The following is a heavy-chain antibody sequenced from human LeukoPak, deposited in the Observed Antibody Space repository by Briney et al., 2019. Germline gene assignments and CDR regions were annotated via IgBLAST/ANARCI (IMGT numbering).Heavy chain of an antibody. V-gene: IGHV1-69*05. CDR1: GGTFSSYA. CDR2: IIPIFGTA. D-gene: IGHD3-10*01. J-gene: IGHJ4*02. Sequence: GASVKVSCKASGGTFSSYAISWVRQAPGQGLEWMGRIIPIFGTANHAQKFQGRVTITTDESTSTAYMELSSLRSEDTAVYYCASAKITMVRGEGRELDYWGQGTLVTVSS. CDR3: ASAKITMVRGEGRELDY.